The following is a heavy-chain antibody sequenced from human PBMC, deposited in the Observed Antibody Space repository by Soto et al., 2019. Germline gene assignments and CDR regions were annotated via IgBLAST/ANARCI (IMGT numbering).Heavy chain of an antibody. V-gene: IGHV4-31*03. D-gene: IGHD2-15*01. CDR2: IYYSGST. CDR3: ARDRISLHDYYGMDV. J-gene: IGHJ6*02. CDR1: GGSISSGGYY. Sequence: SETLSLTCTVSGGSISSGGYYWSWIRQHPGKCLEWIGYIYYSGSTYYNPSLKSRVTISVGTSKNQFSLKLSSVTAADTAVYYCARDRISLHDYYGMDVWGQGTTVTVYS.